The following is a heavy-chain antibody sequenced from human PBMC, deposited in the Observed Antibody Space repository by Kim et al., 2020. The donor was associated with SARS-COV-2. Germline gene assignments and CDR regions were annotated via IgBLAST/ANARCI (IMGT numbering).Heavy chain of an antibody. V-gene: IGHV1-69*01. J-gene: IGHJ4*02. D-gene: IGHD1-26*01. Sequence: YAQKFQGRVTITADESTSTAYMGLSSLRSEDTAVYYCARGREGRPGDFDYWGQGTLVTVSS. CDR3: ARGREGRPGDFDY.